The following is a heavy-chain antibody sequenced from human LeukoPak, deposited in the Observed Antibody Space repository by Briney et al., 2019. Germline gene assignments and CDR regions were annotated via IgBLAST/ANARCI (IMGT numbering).Heavy chain of an antibody. CDR2: IYYTGST. CDR3: ARGYYYYYMDV. CDR1: GGSISSYY. Sequence: TSETLSLTCTVSGGSISSYYWNWIRQPPGKGLEWIGYIYYTGSTNYNPSLKTRVTISVDTSKNQFSLKLSSVTAADTAVYYCARGYYYYYMDVWGKGTTVTVSS. V-gene: IGHV4-59*01. J-gene: IGHJ6*03.